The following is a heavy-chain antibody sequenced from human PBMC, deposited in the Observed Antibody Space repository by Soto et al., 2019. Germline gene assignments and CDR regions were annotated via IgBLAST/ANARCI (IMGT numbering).Heavy chain of an antibody. CDR3: ARGSAPRGWFDP. CDR2: ISSSGSTI. V-gene: IGHV3-48*03. J-gene: IGHJ5*02. CDR1: GFTFSSYE. Sequence: PGGSLRLSCAASGFTFSSYEMNWVRQAPGKGLEWVSYISSSGSTIYYADSVKGRFTISRDNAKNSLYLQMNSLRAEDTAVYYCARGSAPRGWFDPWGQGTLVTVSS. D-gene: IGHD3-10*01.